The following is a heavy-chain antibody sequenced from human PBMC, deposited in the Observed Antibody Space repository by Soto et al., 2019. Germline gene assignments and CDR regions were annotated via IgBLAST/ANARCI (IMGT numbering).Heavy chain of an antibody. CDR1: SGSISSSDW. Sequence: QVQLQESGPGLVKPSGTLSLTCAVSSGSISSSDWWSWVRQPPGKGLEWIGEIYHSGSTNYNPSLKSRVTKSVDQSKNQCSLKLSSVTAADTAIYYCAIRYSYYYYIRVWGKGTTVTVSS. V-gene: IGHV4-4*02. CDR2: IYHSGST. J-gene: IGHJ6*03. D-gene: IGHD4-4*01. CDR3: AIRYSYYYYIRV.